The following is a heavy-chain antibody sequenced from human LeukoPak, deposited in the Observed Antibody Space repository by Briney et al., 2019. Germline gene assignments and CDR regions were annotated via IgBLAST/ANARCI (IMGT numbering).Heavy chain of an antibody. CDR2: INYSGSN. D-gene: IGHD5-18*01. CDR3: ARVGGQLWSGNGYFDY. CDR1: GGSISSGDNY. J-gene: IGHJ4*02. V-gene: IGHV4-30-4*01. Sequence: SETLSLTCTVAGGSISSGDNYWSWLRQPPGKGLEWIGYINYSGSNHYNTSLKSRVTISVDTSKNQFSLKLSSVTAADTAVYYCARVGGQLWSGNGYFDYWGQGTLDTVSS.